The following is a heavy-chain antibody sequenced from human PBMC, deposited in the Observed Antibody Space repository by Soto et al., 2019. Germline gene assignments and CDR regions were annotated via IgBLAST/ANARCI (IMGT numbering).Heavy chain of an antibody. Sequence: QVQLVESGGGVVQPGRSLRLSCVGSGFPFWHYGMHWVRQAPGKGLVWVAVIWSDGNKESYADSVKGRFAISRDNSKDKLYLEMNSLRVAETAVYFCARDRNGGWFHMDVWGQGTTVSVSS. CDR3: ARDRNGGWFHMDV. D-gene: IGHD6-19*01. CDR2: IWSDGNKE. V-gene: IGHV3-33*01. CDR1: GFPFWHYG. J-gene: IGHJ6*02.